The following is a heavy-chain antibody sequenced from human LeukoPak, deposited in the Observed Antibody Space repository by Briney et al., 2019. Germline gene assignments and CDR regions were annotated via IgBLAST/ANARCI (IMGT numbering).Heavy chain of an antibody. CDR2: ISSDGNNK. CDR1: GFTFSSYG. V-gene: IGHV3-30*19. Sequence: PGGSLRLSCAASGFTFSSYGMHWVRQAPGKGPEWVASISSDGNNKFYADSVKGRFTISRDNSKNSLLLEMNGLRVEDTAMYYCARGAIIAAPGDYYYGADVWGQGTAVTVSS. J-gene: IGHJ6*02. D-gene: IGHD2-15*01. CDR3: ARGAIIAAPGDYYYGADV.